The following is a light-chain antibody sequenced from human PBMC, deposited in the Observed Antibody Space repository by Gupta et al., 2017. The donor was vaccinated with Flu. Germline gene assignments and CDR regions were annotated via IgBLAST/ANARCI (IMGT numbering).Light chain of an antibody. CDR1: NSNIGRNT. Sequence: QSLLTHPPSSSRTLGQRVTISCSGSNSNIGRNTLSWYQQLPGAAPKLIIQNDNQRPSGVPVRFSGSKAGTSASPTISGLQSEDEGDFYCATWDDSLNGPVFGGGTRVTVL. V-gene: IGLV1-44*01. CDR3: ATWDDSLNGPV. CDR2: NDN. J-gene: IGLJ3*02.